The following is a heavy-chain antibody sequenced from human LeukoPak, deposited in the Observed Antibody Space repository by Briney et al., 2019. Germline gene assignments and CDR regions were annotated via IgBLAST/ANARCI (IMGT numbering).Heavy chain of an antibody. CDR2: IYYSGST. J-gene: IGHJ5*02. Sequence: SQTLSLTCTVSGDSISSGGYYWSWIRQHPGKGLEWIGYIYYSGSTYYNPSLKSRVTISVDTSKNQFSLKLSSVTAADTAVYYCARDCGRAYCGVAWGQGTLVTVSS. CDR1: GDSISSGGYY. V-gene: IGHV4-31*03. D-gene: IGHD2-21*01. CDR3: ARDCGRAYCGVA.